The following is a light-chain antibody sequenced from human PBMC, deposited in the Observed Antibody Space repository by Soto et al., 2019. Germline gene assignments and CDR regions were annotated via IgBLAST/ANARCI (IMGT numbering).Light chain of an antibody. J-gene: IGKJ1*01. Sequence: EIVLTQSPGTLSLSPGERATLSCRASQSVSSSYLAWYQQKPGQAPRLLIYGASSRATGIPDRFSGSGSGTDFTLTIIRLEPEDFVVYYCQQYGSSRTFGQGTKVEIK. CDR2: GAS. V-gene: IGKV3-20*01. CDR3: QQYGSSRT. CDR1: QSVSSSY.